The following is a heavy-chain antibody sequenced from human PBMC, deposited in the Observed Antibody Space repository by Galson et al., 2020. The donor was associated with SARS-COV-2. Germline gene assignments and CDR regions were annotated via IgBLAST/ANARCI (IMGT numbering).Heavy chain of an antibody. J-gene: IGHJ4*02. V-gene: IGHV4-34*01. CDR1: GGSFSDYY. CDR2: VNHRGST. D-gene: IGHD3-22*01. Sequence: SQASETLSLTCAVYGGSFSDYYWSWIRQPPGRGLEWIGEVNHRGSTSYNPSLESRVRISLDASKKQFSLKLSSVTAADSGVYYCARGTRDITMIVVVMTAVSCHFDLWGQGSLVTVS. CDR3: ARGTRDITMIVVVMTAVSCHFDL.